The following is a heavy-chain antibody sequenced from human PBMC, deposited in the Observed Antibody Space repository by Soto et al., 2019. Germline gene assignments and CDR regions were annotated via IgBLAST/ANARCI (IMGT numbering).Heavy chain of an antibody. CDR3: TTDERLLTWFDP. J-gene: IGHJ5*02. CDR1: GFTFSNAW. D-gene: IGHD3-9*01. Sequence: PGGSLRLSCAASGFTFSNAWMSWVRQAPGKGLEWVGRIKSKTDGGTTDYAAPVKGRFTISRDDSKNTLYLQMNSLKTEDTAVYYCTTDERLLTWFDPWGQGTLVTVSS. V-gene: IGHV3-15*01. CDR2: IKSKTDGGTT.